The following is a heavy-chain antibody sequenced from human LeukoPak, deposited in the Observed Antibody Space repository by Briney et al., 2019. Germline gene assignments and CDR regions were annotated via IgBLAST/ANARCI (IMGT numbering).Heavy chain of an antibody. J-gene: IGHJ5*02. V-gene: IGHV4-59*12. Sequence: SETLSLTCTVSGGSISSYYWSWIRQPPGKGLEWIGYIYYSGSTNYNPSLKSRVTISVDTSKNQFSLKLSSVTAADTAVYYCARINYVWGSYRYLVLDPWGQGTLVTVSS. D-gene: IGHD3-16*02. CDR3: ARINYVWGSYRYLVLDP. CDR1: GGSISSYY. CDR2: IYYSGST.